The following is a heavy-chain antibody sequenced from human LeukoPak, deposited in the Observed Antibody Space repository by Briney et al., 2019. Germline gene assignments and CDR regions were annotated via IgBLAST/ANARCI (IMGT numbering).Heavy chain of an antibody. CDR2: IYYSGST. V-gene: IGHV4-31*03. Sequence: SETLSLTCTVSGGSISSGGYYWSWIRQHPGKGLEWIGYIYYSGSTYYNPSLKSRVTISVDTSKNQFSLKLSSVTGADTAVYYCARDPRRVAAAGSRGYGMDVWGQGTTVTVSS. CDR3: ARDPRRVAAAGSRGYGMDV. D-gene: IGHD6-13*01. J-gene: IGHJ6*02. CDR1: GGSISSGGYY.